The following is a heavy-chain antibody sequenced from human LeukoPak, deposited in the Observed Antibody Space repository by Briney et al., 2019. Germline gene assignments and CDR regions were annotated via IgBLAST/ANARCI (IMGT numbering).Heavy chain of an antibody. Sequence: SETLSLTCTVSGGSISSSSYYWGWIRQPPGKGLEWIGSIYYSGSTYYNPSLKSRVTISVDTSKNQFSLKLSSVTAADTAVYYCARGVSSWYYFDYWGQGTLVTVSS. CDR2: IYYSGST. CDR1: GGSISSSSYY. D-gene: IGHD6-13*01. V-gene: IGHV4-39*07. J-gene: IGHJ4*02. CDR3: ARGVSSWYYFDY.